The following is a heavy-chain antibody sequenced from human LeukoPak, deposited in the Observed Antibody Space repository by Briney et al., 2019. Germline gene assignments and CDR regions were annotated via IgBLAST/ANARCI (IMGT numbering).Heavy chain of an antibody. CDR2: ISYDGSNK. J-gene: IGHJ4*02. CDR3: ARDPERYYYDSSSYYPDF. Sequence: GGSLRLSCAASGFTFSSYAMHWVRQAPGKGLEWVAVISYDGSNKYYADSVKGRFTISRDNSKNTLYLQMNSLRAEDTAVYYCARDPERYYYDSSSYYPDFWGQGTLVAVSS. V-gene: IGHV3-30-3*01. D-gene: IGHD3-22*01. CDR1: GFTFSSYA.